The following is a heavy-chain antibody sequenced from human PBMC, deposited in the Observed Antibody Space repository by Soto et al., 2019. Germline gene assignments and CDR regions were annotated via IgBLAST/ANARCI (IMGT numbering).Heavy chain of an antibody. V-gene: IGHV6-1*01. J-gene: IGHJ6*02. Sequence: KQSQTLSLTCAISGDSVSSNSAAWNWIRQSPSRGLEWLGRTYYRSKWYNDYAVSVKSRITINPATSKNQFSLQLNSVTPEDTAVYYCARDLGITIFGVVIYQNYGMDVWGQGTTVTVSS. CDR2: TYYRSKWYN. CDR1: GDSVSSNSAA. D-gene: IGHD3-3*01. CDR3: ARDLGITIFGVVIYQNYGMDV.